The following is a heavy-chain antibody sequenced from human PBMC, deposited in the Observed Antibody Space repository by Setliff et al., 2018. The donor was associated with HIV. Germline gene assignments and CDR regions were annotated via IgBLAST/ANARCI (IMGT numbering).Heavy chain of an antibody. CDR1: GYRFTSYW. D-gene: IGHD3-22*01. CDR3: ARFVHSSGWYSSSYYYYMDV. CDR2: IYPGDSDI. J-gene: IGHJ6*03. V-gene: IGHV5-51*01. Sequence: GESLKISCKASGYRFTSYWIAWVRQMPGKGLEWMGIIYPGDSDIQYSPSLQGQVNISADKSINTAYLQWSSLKASDTAMYYCARFVHSSGWYSSSYYYYMDVWGKGTTVTVSS.